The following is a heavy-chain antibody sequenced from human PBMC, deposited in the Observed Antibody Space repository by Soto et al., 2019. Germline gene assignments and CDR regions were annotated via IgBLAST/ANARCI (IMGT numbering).Heavy chain of an antibody. D-gene: IGHD2-8*01. CDR1: GFTFYNYA. V-gene: IGHV3-23*01. J-gene: IGHJ3*01. Sequence: EVQLLESGGGLVRPGGSLRLSCAASGFTFYNYAMNWVRQAPGKGLEWVSTISGGGDGTYYADSVKGRFTISRDNSRNTVYLQMNSLRAEDTAVYYCAKKGLGSLATYCTTGDCHYAFDVGGQGTLVTVSS. CDR2: ISGGGDGT. CDR3: AKKGLGSLATYCTTGDCHYAFDV.